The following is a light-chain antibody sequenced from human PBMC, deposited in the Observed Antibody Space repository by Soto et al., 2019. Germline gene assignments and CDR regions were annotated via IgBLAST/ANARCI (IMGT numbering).Light chain of an antibody. CDR2: EDN. V-gene: IGLV6-57*01. CDR1: SGSIASNY. J-gene: IGLJ2*01. Sequence: NFMLTQPHSVSESPGKTVTISCTPSSGSIASNYVQWYQQRPGSSPTTVIYEDNQRPSGVPDRFSGSIDSSSNSASLTISGLKTEDEADYYCQSYDSSSVVFGGGTKVTVL. CDR3: QSYDSSSVV.